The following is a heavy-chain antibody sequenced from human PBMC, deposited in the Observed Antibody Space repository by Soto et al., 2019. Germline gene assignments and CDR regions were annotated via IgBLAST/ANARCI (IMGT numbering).Heavy chain of an antibody. CDR2: ITGIDGRT. CDR3: AKDRGPYCSGGICYPPSWFDP. V-gene: IGHV3-23*01. CDR1: GFTFGNFA. J-gene: IGHJ5*02. Sequence: GGSLRLSCVGSGFTFGNFAMSWVRQAPGKGLEWISSITGIDGRTYYADSVKGRFTISRDNPKNTLYLQMNNLRAEDTAMFYCAKDRGPYCSGGICYPPSWFDPWGQGTQVTVSS. D-gene: IGHD2-15*01.